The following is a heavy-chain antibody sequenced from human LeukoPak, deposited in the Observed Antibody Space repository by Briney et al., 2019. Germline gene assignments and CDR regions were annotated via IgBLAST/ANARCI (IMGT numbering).Heavy chain of an antibody. CDR2: ISGSGGST. CDR1: GFTFSSYA. J-gene: IGHJ3*02. D-gene: IGHD3-3*01. V-gene: IGHV3-23*01. CDR3: AKGSPPLNDFWSGYSSPQDAFDI. Sequence: GGSLGLSCAASGFTFSSYAMSWVRQAPGKGLEWVSAISGSGGSTYYADSVKGRFTISGDNSKNTLYLQMNSLRAEDTAVYYCAKGSPPLNDFWSGYSSPQDAFDIWGQGTMVTVSS.